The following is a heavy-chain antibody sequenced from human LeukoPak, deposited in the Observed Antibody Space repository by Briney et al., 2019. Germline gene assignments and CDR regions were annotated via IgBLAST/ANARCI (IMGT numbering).Heavy chain of an antibody. CDR1: GFTFSSYA. Sequence: PGRSLRLSCAASGFTFSSYAMHWVRQAPGKGLEWVAVISYDGSNKYYADSVKGRFTISRDNSKNTLYLQMNSLRAEDTAVYYCATSIAAAFDYWGQGTLVTVSS. V-gene: IGHV3-30*04. D-gene: IGHD6-6*01. CDR2: ISYDGSNK. CDR3: ATSIAAAFDY. J-gene: IGHJ4*02.